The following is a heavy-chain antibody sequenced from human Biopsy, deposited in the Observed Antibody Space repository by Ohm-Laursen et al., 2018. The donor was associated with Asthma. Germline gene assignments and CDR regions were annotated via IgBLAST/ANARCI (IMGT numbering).Heavy chain of an antibody. CDR2: IWFDGSNK. CDR3: ARISRLGYNSLDYGMDV. V-gene: IGHV3-33*01. D-gene: IGHD5-24*01. CDR1: GFTFGSYG. Sequence: SLRLSCAASGFTFGSYGLHWVRQAPGKGLEWVADIWFDGSNKHYADSVKGRFTISRDHSKLYLQMNNLRAEDTAVYHCARISRLGYNSLDYGMDVWGQGTTVTVSS. J-gene: IGHJ6*02.